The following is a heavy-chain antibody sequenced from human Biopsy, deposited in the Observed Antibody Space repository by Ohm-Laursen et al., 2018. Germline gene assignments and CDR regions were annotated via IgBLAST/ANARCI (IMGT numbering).Heavy chain of an antibody. Sequence: SVKVSCKASAYSFGDHRIHWVRQAPGPGLEWMGWIDPKSGGTNYAQKFQGRVTMTRDPSISTTYMELRRLTSDDTAVFYCARELGDFWGGRQFDFWGQGTLVTVSS. J-gene: IGHJ5*01. CDR3: ARELGDFWGGRQFDF. CDR2: IDPKSGGT. CDR1: AYSFGDHR. D-gene: IGHD3-3*01. V-gene: IGHV1-2*02.